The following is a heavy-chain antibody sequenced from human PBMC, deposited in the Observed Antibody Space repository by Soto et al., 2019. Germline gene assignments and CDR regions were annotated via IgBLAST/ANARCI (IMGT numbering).Heavy chain of an antibody. V-gene: IGHV5-10-1*01. D-gene: IGHD1-26*01. CDR3: ARGRRSIVGATNFDF. CDR2: IDPSDSQT. CDR1: GYSFAGHW. J-gene: IGHJ4*02. Sequence: GESLKISCKGSGYSFAGHWITWVRQKPGKGLEWMGRIDPSDSQTYYSPSFRGHVTISVTKSITTVFLQWSSLRASDTAMYYCARGRRSIVGATNFDFWGQGTLVTVSS.